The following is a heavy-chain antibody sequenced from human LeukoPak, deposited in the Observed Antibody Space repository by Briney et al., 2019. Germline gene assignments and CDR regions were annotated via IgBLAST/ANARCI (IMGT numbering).Heavy chain of an antibody. Sequence: GGSLRLSCAASGFTFSTYAMYWVRQAPGKGLEWVAVISHDGNNKYYTDSVKGRFTISRDNSKNTLYLQMNSLRAEDTAVYYCARDRNHMITLDYWGQGTLVTVSS. D-gene: IGHD3-16*01. CDR3: ARDRNHMITLDY. CDR1: GFTFSTYA. J-gene: IGHJ4*02. CDR2: ISHDGNNK. V-gene: IGHV3-30-3*01.